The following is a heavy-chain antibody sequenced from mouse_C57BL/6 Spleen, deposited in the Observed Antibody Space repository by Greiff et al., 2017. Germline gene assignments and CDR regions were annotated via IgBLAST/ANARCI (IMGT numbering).Heavy chain of an antibody. D-gene: IGHD1-1*01. V-gene: IGHV1-64*01. J-gene: IGHJ4*01. CDR1: GYTFTSYW. Sequence: QVQLQQPGAELVKPGASVKLSCKASGYTFTSYWMHWVKQRPGQGLEWIGMIHPNSGSTNYNEKFKSKATLTVAKSSSTAYMQLSSLTSEDSAVYYCARCRTVDDAMDYWGQGTSVTVSS. CDR3: ARCRTVDDAMDY. CDR2: IHPNSGST.